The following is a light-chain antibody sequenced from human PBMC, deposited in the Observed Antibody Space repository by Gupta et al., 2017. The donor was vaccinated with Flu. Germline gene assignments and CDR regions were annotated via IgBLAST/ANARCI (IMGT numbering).Light chain of an antibody. CDR2: GAS. J-gene: IGKJ1*01. Sequence: RATLSGRASQSVSSNLAWYQQKPGQATRLLIYGASTRATGIPARFSGSGSGTEFTLTISSLQSEDFAVYYCQQYNIWPLWTFGQGTKVEIK. CDR3: QQYNIWPLWT. V-gene: IGKV3-15*01. CDR1: QSVSSN.